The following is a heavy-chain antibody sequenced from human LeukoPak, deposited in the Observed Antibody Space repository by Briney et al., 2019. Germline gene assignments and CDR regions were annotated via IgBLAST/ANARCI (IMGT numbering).Heavy chain of an antibody. CDR2: INSDGSST. Sequence: GGSLRLSCAVSGFTFSNYGISWVRQAPGKGLVWVSRINSDGSSTSYADSVKGRFTISRDNAKNTLYLQMNSLRAEDTAVYYCARDLVGIVGATPSSYYYYYYMDVWGKGTTVTISS. V-gene: IGHV3-74*01. CDR1: GFTFSNYG. CDR3: ARDLVGIVGATPSSYYYYYYMDV. D-gene: IGHD1-26*01. J-gene: IGHJ6*03.